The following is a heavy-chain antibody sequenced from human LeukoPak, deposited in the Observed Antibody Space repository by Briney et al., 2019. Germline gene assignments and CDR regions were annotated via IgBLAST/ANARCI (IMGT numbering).Heavy chain of an antibody. Sequence: SETLSLTCTVSGGSINSYYWTWIRQSAGKGLEWIGRMYSSGSTNYNPSLKRRVSMSVDTSKNQFSVKLTFVTAADTAVYYCARGGKATVVTMWGQGILVTVSS. D-gene: IGHD4-23*01. V-gene: IGHV4-4*07. J-gene: IGHJ4*02. CDR1: GGSINSYY. CDR3: ARGGKATVVTM. CDR2: MYSSGST.